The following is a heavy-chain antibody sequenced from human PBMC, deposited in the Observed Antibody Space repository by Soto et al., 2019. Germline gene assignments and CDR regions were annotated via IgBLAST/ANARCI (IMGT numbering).Heavy chain of an antibody. CDR1: GGSFSGYY. Sequence: SETLSLTCAVYGGSFSGYYWSWIRQPPGKGLEWIGYIYYSGSTNYNPSLKSRVTISVDTSKNQFSLKLSSVTAADTAVYYCARTPGALYFDYWGQGTLVTVSS. CDR2: IYYSGST. CDR3: ARTPGALYFDY. D-gene: IGHD3-10*01. J-gene: IGHJ4*02. V-gene: IGHV4-59*01.